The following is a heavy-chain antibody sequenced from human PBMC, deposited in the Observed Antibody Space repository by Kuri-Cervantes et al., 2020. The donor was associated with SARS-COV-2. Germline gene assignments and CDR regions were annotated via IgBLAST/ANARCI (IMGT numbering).Heavy chain of an antibody. CDR3: ARDPPSYYYMDV. CDR1: GFTFSSYA. V-gene: IGHV3-30-3*01. CDR2: ISYDGSNK. J-gene: IGHJ6*03. Sequence: LPLTCAASGFTFSSYAMHWVRQAPGKGLEWVAVISYDGSNKYYADSVKGRFTISRDNSKNTLYLQMNSLRAEDMAVYYCARDPPSYYYMDVWGKGTTVTVSS.